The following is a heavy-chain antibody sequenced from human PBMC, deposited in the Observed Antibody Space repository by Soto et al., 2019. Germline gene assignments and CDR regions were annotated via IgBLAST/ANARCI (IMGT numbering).Heavy chain of an antibody. V-gene: IGHV1-8*01. D-gene: IGHD1-7*01. CDR2: MNPNSGNT. CDR1: GYTFTSYD. Sequence: QVQLVQSGAEVKKPGASVKVSCKASGYTFTSYDINWVRQATGQGLEWMGWMNPNSGNTGYAQKFQGRVTRTRNTTISTAYMELSSLRSEDTAVYYCSRHPLGNYDPGYNWFDPWGQGTLVTVSS. CDR3: SRHPLGNYDPGYNWFDP. J-gene: IGHJ5*02.